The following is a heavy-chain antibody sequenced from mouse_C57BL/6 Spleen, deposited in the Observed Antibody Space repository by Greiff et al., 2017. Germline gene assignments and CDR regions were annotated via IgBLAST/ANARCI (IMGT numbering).Heavy chain of an antibody. CDR2: INPNNGGT. Sequence: EVQVVESGPELVKPGASVKMSCKASGYTFTDYNMHWVKQSHGKSLEWIGYINPNNGGTSYNQKFKGKATLTVNKSSSTAYMELRSLTSEDSAVYYCARERLGSSYWYFDVGGTGTTVTVSS. V-gene: IGHV1-22*01. D-gene: IGHD1-1*01. CDR3: ARERLGSSYWYFDV. CDR1: GYTFTDYN. J-gene: IGHJ1*03.